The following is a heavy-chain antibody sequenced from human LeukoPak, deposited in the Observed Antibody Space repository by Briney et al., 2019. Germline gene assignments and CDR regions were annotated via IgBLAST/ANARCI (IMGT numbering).Heavy chain of an antibody. CDR1: GYTFTSYG. Sequence: GASVKVSCKASGYTFTSYGISWVRQAPGQGLEWMGWISAYNGNTNYAQKFQGRVTMTRDTSISTAYMELSRLRSDDTAVYYCARVPILMRYYFDYWGQGTLVTVSS. D-gene: IGHD3-16*01. CDR3: ARVPILMRYYFDY. J-gene: IGHJ4*02. CDR2: ISAYNGNT. V-gene: IGHV1-18*01.